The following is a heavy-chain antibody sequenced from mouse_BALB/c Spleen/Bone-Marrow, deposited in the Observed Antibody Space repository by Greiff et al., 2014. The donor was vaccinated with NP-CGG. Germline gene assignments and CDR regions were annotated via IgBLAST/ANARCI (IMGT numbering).Heavy chain of an antibody. CDR1: GFNIEDYY. CDR3: NGGYYEAWFAY. CDR2: IDPENGDT. D-gene: IGHD2-3*01. J-gene: IGHJ3*01. V-gene: IGHV14-4*02. Sequence: VQLQQSGAELVRSGASVKLSCTASGFNIEDYYMHWVKQRPEQGLEWIGWIDPENGDTEYAPKFQGKATMTADTSSNTAYLQLSSLTSEDTAVYYCNGGYYEAWFAYWGQGTLVTVSA.